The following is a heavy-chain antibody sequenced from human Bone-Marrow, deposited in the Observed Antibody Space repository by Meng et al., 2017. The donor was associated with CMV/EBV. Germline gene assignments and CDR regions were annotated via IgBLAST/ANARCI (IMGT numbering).Heavy chain of an antibody. CDR1: GFTFSSYS. Sequence: ETLSLTCAASGFTFSSYSMNWVRQAPGKGLEWVSSISSSSSYIYYADSVKGRFTISRDNAKNSLYLQMNSLRAEDTALYYCAKDIRDDPSYGMDVWGQGTTVTVSS. CDR3: AKDIRDDPSYGMDV. D-gene: IGHD1-1*01. CDR2: ISSSSSYI. J-gene: IGHJ6*02. V-gene: IGHV3-21*04.